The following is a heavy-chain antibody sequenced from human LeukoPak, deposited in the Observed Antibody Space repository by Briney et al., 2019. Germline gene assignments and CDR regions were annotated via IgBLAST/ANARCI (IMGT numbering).Heavy chain of an antibody. Sequence: PSGTLSLTCTVSGVSISSYYWSWIRQPPGKGLEWVGNIFYSGSTNYNPSLKSRVTISIDTSKTQFSLKLSAVTAADTAVYYCARGDSTVTPKYFQYWGQGTLVTVSS. CDR1: GVSISSYY. D-gene: IGHD4-23*01. CDR2: IFYSGST. CDR3: ARGDSTVTPKYFQY. V-gene: IGHV4-59*01. J-gene: IGHJ1*01.